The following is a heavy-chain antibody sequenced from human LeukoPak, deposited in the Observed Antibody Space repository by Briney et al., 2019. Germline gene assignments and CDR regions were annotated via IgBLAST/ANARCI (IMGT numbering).Heavy chain of an antibody. V-gene: IGHV4-4*08. CDR2: ISHSGSA. Sequence: SETLSLTCTVSGGSISPYYWTWIRQSPGKGLEWIGYISHSGSAHYNPSLKNRLSIFIDTSNKHFSLNLTSVTAADTAVYFCARVEYYYEGGRPPLGAFHVGGKGTRVTVSS. J-gene: IGHJ3*01. CDR1: GGSISPYY. CDR3: ARVEYYYEGGRPPLGAFHV. D-gene: IGHD3-22*01.